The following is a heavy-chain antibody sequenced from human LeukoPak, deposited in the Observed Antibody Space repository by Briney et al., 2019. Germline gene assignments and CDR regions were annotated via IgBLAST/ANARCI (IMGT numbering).Heavy chain of an antibody. D-gene: IGHD3-10*01. V-gene: IGHV1-69*01. Sequence: SSVKVSCKASGGTFSSYAISWVRQAPGQGLEWMGGIIPIFGTANYAQKFQGRVTITADESTSTAYMELSSLRSEDTAVDYCARDGGYYGSGSYIGSRNWFDLWGQGTLVTVSS. CDR3: ARDGGYYGSGSYIGSRNWFDL. J-gene: IGHJ5*02. CDR1: GGTFSSYA. CDR2: IIPIFGTA.